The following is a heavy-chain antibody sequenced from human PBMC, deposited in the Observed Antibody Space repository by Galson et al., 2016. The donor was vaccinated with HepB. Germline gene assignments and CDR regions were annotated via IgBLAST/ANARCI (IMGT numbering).Heavy chain of an antibody. CDR2: TYYRSKWYN. CDR1: GDSVSSNSAA. J-gene: IGHJ5*02. V-gene: IGHV6-1*01. CDR3: ARVRCSTFRCQNWFDP. Sequence: CAISGDSVSSNSAAWTWIRQSPLRGLKWLGRTYYRSKWYNDYAVSVKSRITIHPDTSKNQFSPQLNSVTPEDTAVYYCARVRCSTFRCQNWFDPWGQGTLVTVSS. D-gene: IGHD2/OR15-2a*01.